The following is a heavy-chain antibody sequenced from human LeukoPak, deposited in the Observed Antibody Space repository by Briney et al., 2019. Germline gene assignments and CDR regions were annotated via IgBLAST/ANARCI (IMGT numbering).Heavy chain of an antibody. CDR1: GYTFTSYG. CDR3: ARDRIVLMVYAPQEYYFDY. CDR2: ISAYNGNT. D-gene: IGHD2-8*01. V-gene: IGHV1-18*01. J-gene: IGHJ4*02. Sequence: GASVKVSFKASGYTFTSYGIHWVRQAPGQGLEWMGCISAYNGNTNYAQKLQGRVTMTTDTSTSTAYMELRSLRSDATAVYYCARDRIVLMVYAPQEYYFDYWGQGTLVTVSS.